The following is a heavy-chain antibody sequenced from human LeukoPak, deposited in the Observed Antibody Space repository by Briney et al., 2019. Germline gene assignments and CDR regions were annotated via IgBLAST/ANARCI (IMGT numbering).Heavy chain of an antibody. J-gene: IGHJ4*02. CDR1: GFTVSSNY. CDR2: ISGSGGST. CDR3: AKVAVAGFRFDY. Sequence: GGSLRLSCAASGFTVSSNYMSWVRQAPGKGLEWVSAISGSGGSTYYADSVKGRFTISRDNSKNTLYLQMNSLRAEDTAVYYCAKVAVAGFRFDYWGQGTLVTVSS. D-gene: IGHD6-19*01. V-gene: IGHV3-23*01.